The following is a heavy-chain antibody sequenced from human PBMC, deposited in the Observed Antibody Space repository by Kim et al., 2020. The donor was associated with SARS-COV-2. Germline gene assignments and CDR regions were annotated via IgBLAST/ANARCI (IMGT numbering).Heavy chain of an antibody. CDR1: GGSISSGGYY. V-gene: IGHV4-31*03. J-gene: IGHJ4*02. CDR3: ARGGGHYGSGSYYRDY. Sequence: SETLSLTCTVSGGSISSGGYYWSWIRQHPGKGLEWIGYIYYSGSTYYNPSLKSRVTISVDTSKNQFSLKLSSVTAADTAVYYCARGGGHYGSGSYYRDYWGQGTLVTVSS. D-gene: IGHD3-10*01. CDR2: IYYSGST.